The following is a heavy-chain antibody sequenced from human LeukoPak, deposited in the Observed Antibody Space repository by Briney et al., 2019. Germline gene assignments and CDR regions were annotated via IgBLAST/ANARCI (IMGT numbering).Heavy chain of an antibody. CDR3: AKGKIAAAGKGLDY. CDR1: GFTFSSYA. J-gene: IGHJ4*02. V-gene: IGHV3-23*01. Sequence: GGSLRLSCAASGFTFSSYAMSWVRQAPGTGLEWVSAISGSGGSTYYADSVKGRFTISRDTSKNTLYLQMNSLRAEDTAVYYCAKGKIAAAGKGLDYWGQGTLVTVSS. CDR2: ISGSGGST. D-gene: IGHD6-13*01.